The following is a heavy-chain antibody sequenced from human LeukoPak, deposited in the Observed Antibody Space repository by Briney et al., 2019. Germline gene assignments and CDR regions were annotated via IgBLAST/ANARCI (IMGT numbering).Heavy chain of an antibody. CDR2: ISWSSGSI. V-gene: IGHV3-9*01. J-gene: IGHJ4*02. CDR3: AKGKSGYLKYYFDY. D-gene: IGHD5-12*01. CDR1: GFTFTDYA. Sequence: GGSLRLSCPASGFTFTDYARHWFRQAPGKGLEGVSGISWSSGSIGYADSVKGRFTISRDNAKNSLYLQMNSLRAEDTALYYCAKGKSGYLKYYFDYWGQGTMVTVSS.